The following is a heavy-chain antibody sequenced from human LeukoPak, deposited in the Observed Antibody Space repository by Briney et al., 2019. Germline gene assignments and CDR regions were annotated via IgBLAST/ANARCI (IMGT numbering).Heavy chain of an antibody. Sequence: PPGGSLRLSCAASGLTFSDYYMSWIRKAPGKGLEWVSAISGSGGSTYYADSVKGRFTISRDNSKNTLYLQMNSLRAEDTAVYYCAKIRASYYYDAFDIWGQGTMVTVSS. CDR3: AKIRASYYYDAFDI. D-gene: IGHD3-10*01. J-gene: IGHJ3*02. CDR2: ISGSGGST. V-gene: IGHV3-23*01. CDR1: GLTFSDYY.